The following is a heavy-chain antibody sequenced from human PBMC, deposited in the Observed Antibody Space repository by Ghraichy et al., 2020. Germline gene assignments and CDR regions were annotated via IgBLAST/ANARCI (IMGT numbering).Heavy chain of an antibody. CDR3: ARVSSWYGLDY. Sequence: SETLSLTCTVSGGSISSGGYYWSWIRQHPGKGLEWIGYIYYSGSTYYNPSLKSRVTISVDTSKNQFSLKLSSVTAADTAVYYCARVSSWYGLDYWGQGTLVTVSS. V-gene: IGHV4-31*03. D-gene: IGHD6-13*01. J-gene: IGHJ4*02. CDR1: GGSISSGGYY. CDR2: IYYSGST.